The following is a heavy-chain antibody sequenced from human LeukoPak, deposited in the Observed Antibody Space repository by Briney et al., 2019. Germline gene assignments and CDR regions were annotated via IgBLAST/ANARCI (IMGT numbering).Heavy chain of an antibody. CDR2: VSYDGRSK. J-gene: IGHJ4*02. CDR1: GFTFSSYA. V-gene: IGHV3-30*04. D-gene: IGHD2-21*02. Sequence: GKSLRLSCAASGFTFSSYAMHWVRQAPGKGLEWVAIVSYDGRSKYHADSVKGRFIISRDDSKNTLYLQMNSLRAEDTAFYYCARAPAFCGGDCYPARLDSWGQGTLVTVSS. CDR3: ARAPAFCGGDCYPARLDS.